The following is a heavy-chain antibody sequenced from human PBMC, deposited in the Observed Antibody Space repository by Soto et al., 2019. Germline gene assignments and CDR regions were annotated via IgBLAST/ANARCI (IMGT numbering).Heavy chain of an antibody. CDR3: ANSRGGTFLGYHGMDI. CDR1: GGTFSSRA. J-gene: IGHJ6*02. D-gene: IGHD3-16*01. V-gene: IGHV1-69*01. CDR2: IIPVFGRV. Sequence: QVQLVQSGPEVKKTGTSVKVSCKASGGTFSSRAISWVRQAPGQGLEWMGGIIPVFGRVNYAEKFQDRVTITADESTGTVYMELSSMSSEETALYYCANSRGGTFLGYHGMDIWGQGTTVCVSS.